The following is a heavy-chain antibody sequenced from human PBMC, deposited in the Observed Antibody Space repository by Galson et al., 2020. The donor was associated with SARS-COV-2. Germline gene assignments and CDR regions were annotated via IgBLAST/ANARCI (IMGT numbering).Heavy chain of an antibody. CDR3: ARASSTTIFGVVIMEVFDY. Sequence: SQTLSLTCTVSGGSISSGGYYWSWIRQHPGKGLEWIGYIYYSGSTYYNPSLKSRVTISVDTSKNQFSLKLSSVTAADTAVYYCARASSTTIFGVVIMEVFDYWGQGTLVTVSS. D-gene: IGHD3-3*01. CDR2: IYYSGST. J-gene: IGHJ4*02. CDR1: GGSISSGGYY. V-gene: IGHV4-31*03.